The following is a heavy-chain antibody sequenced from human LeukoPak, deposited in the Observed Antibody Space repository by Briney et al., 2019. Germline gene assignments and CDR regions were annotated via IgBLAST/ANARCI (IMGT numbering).Heavy chain of an antibody. Sequence: SETLSLTCAVYGGSFSGYYWSWIRQPPGKGLEWIGEINHSGSTNYNPSLKSRVTISVDTSKNQFSLKLSSVTAADTAVYYCARARYSSSYAYWGREPWSPSPQ. V-gene: IGHV4-34*01. CDR3: ARARYSSSYAY. D-gene: IGHD6-6*01. CDR2: INHSGST. J-gene: IGHJ4*02. CDR1: GGSFSGYY.